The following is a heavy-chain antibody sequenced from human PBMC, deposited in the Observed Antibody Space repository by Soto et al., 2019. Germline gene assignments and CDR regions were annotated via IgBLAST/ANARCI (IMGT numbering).Heavy chain of an antibody. Sequence: PGGALRLSSAASGFTFSSYAMSGVRQAPGKGLEWVSAISGSGGSTYYADSVKGRFTISRDNSKNTLYLQMNSLRAEDTAVYYCAKAPGVYYYYGMDVWGQGTTVTVSS. D-gene: IGHD3-10*01. V-gene: IGHV3-23*01. J-gene: IGHJ6*02. CDR1: GFTFSSYA. CDR3: AKAPGVYYYYGMDV. CDR2: ISGSGGST.